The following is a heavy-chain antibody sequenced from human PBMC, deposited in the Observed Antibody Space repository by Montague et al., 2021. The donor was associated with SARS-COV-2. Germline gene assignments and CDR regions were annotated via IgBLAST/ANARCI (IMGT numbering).Heavy chain of an antibody. Sequence: SETLSLTCTVSGGSISSYYWSWIRQSSGEGLEWIGRIHTSGSTDXNPXLNSRVTMSVDTSKNQFSLKLSSVTAADTAVYYCASGKYYDFWSGYYSHDYVSGMDVWGQGTTVTVSS. J-gene: IGHJ6*02. CDR2: IHTSGST. D-gene: IGHD3-3*01. V-gene: IGHV4-4*07. CDR1: GGSISSYY. CDR3: ASGKYYDFWSGYYSHDYVSGMDV.